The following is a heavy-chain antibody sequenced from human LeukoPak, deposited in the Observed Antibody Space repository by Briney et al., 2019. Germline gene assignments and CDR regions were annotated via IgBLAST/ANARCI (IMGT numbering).Heavy chain of an antibody. CDR3: AKEGGHTYFDY. Sequence: GGSLRLSCAASGFTFSSYGMHWVRQAPGKGLEWVAVISYDGSNKYYTDSVKGRFTISRDNSKNTLYLQMNSLRAEDTAVYYCAKEGGHTYFDYWGQGTLVTVSS. CDR1: GFTFSSYG. D-gene: IGHD1-26*01. CDR2: ISYDGSNK. J-gene: IGHJ4*02. V-gene: IGHV3-30*18.